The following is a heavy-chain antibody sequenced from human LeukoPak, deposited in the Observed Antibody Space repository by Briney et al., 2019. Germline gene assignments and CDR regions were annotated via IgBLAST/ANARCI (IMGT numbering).Heavy chain of an antibody. CDR1: GDSISNNY. Sequence: SETLSLTCTVSGDSISNNYWSWIRQSPGKGLEWIGNVFYRGNTNYNPSLKSRVTISVDTSKNQFSLKLNSVTAADTAVYYCARGVYAGSGYWGQGAPVTVSS. D-gene: IGHD2-8*01. CDR3: ARGVYAGSGY. CDR2: VFYRGNT. J-gene: IGHJ4*02. V-gene: IGHV4-59*01.